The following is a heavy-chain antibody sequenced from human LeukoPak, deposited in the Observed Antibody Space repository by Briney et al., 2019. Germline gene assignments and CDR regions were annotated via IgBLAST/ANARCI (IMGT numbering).Heavy chain of an antibody. CDR2: ITRSGSNL. Sequence: GGSLRLSCVASGFTFTSSDFNWIRQAPGKGLEWLSTITRSGSNLYYADSVKGRFTTSRDDAKDSVYLQMNSLRAEDTGVYYCARDRGDHYYLDYWGQGTLVTVSS. CDR3: ARDRGDHYYLDY. V-gene: IGHV3-21*01. D-gene: IGHD4-17*01. J-gene: IGHJ4*02. CDR1: GFTFTSSD.